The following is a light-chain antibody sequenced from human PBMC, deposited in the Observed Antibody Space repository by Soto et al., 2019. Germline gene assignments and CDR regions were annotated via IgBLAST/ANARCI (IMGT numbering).Light chain of an antibody. Sequence: EIVMTQSPATLSVSPGERATLSCRASQSVKSSLAWYQHKPGQVPRLLIYDASTRATGVPVRFSGSGSGTDFTLTISSLQAEDVAVYYCQHYNQWPPFTFGPGTKVDIK. CDR2: DAS. J-gene: IGKJ3*01. CDR3: QHYNQWPPFT. V-gene: IGKV3-15*01. CDR1: QSVKSS.